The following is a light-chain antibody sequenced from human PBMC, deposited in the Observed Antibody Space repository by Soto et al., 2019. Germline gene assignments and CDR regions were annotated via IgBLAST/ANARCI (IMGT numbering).Light chain of an antibody. Sequence: VFTQAPGTVSLSPGERAALSCRASQSVYRNYLAWYQQKPGQAPRLLIYGASSRATGIPDRFSGSGSGTDFTLTISRLEPEDFAVYFCQQYGRSPGTFGQGTKV. V-gene: IGKV3-20*01. J-gene: IGKJ1*01. CDR3: QQYGRSPGT. CDR1: QSVYRNY. CDR2: GAS.